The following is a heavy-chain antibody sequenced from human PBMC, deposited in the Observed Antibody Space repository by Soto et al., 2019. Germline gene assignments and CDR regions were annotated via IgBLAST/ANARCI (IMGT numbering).Heavy chain of an antibody. J-gene: IGHJ4*02. CDR3: ARDGTYHFDY. V-gene: IGHV4-59*01. D-gene: IGHD1-26*01. Sequence: SETLSLTCTVSGASISSYYWSWIRQPPGKGLEWIGYISYSGSTNYNPSLKGRVTISVDTSKNQYSLKLNSVTAADTAVYYCARDGTYHFDYWGQGTLVTVSS. CDR1: GASISSYY. CDR2: ISYSGST.